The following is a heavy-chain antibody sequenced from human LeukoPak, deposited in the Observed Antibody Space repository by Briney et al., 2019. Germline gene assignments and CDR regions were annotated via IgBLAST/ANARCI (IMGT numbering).Heavy chain of an antibody. CDR1: GFTFNSYW. J-gene: IGHJ3*02. Sequence: GGSLRLSCAASGFTFNSYWMNWVRQAPGKGLEWVSSISSSSSYIYYADSVKGRFTISRDNAKNSLYLQMNSLRAEDTAVYYCARGDFDAFDIWGQGTMVTVSS. V-gene: IGHV3-21*01. CDR2: ISSSSSYI. CDR3: ARGDFDAFDI.